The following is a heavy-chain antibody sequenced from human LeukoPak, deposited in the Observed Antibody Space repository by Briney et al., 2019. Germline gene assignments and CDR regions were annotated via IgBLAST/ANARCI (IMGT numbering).Heavy chain of an antibody. CDR3: ATVTTDAFDI. J-gene: IGHJ3*02. Sequence: GGSLRLSCAASGFTFSSYAMSWVRQAPGKGLEWVSSISGSGGSTFYADSVKGRFTISRDNSKNTLYLQMNSLRAEDTAVYYCATVTTDAFDIWGQGTMVTVSS. CDR2: ISGSGGST. V-gene: IGHV3-23*01. D-gene: IGHD4-17*01. CDR1: GFTFSSYA.